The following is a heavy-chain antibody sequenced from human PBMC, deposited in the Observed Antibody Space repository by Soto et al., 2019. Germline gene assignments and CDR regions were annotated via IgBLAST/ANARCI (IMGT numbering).Heavy chain of an antibody. CDR3: ARGRNSFDF. V-gene: IGHV3-72*01. Sequence: PGGSLRLSCAASGFTFSDYYMDWVRQAPGKGLGWVGRIRSKAKSHTTEYAASAKGRFTISRDDSKNALYLQLNSLENEDTAVYYCARGRNSFDFWGQGTLVTVSS. CDR2: IRSKAKSHTT. J-gene: IGHJ4*02. CDR1: GFTFSDYY.